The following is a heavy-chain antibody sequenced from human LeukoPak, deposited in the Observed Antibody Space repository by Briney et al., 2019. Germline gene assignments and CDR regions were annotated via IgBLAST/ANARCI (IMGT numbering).Heavy chain of an antibody. CDR1: GGSISSSSYY. CDR2: MYSSGST. D-gene: IGHD5-12*01. Sequence: SETLSLTCTVSGGSISSSSYYWGWIRQPPGKGLEWIGSMYSSGSTYDNPSLKSRVTISLDTSKNEFSLKLSSVTAADTAVYYCARDSGNIVATVFDYWGQGTLVTVSS. V-gene: IGHV4-39*07. CDR3: ARDSGNIVATVFDY. J-gene: IGHJ4*02.